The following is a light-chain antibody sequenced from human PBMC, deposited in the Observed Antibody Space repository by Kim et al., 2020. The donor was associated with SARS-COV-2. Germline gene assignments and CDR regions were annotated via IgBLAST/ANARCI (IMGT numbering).Light chain of an antibody. CDR3: QAWDSSTAV. J-gene: IGLJ3*02. CDR1: KLGDKH. Sequence: SYELTQPPSVSVSPGQTASITCSGHKLGDKHAYWYQQKPGQSPVLVIYQDIKRPSGIPERFSGSNSGNTVTLTISGTQSMDEADYYCQAWDSSTAVFGGGTKLTFL. V-gene: IGLV3-1*01. CDR2: QDI.